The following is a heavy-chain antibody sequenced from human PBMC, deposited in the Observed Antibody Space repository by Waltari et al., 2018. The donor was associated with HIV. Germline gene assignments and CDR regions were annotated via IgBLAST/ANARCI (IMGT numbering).Heavy chain of an antibody. CDR2: ISYDGSNK. D-gene: IGHD5-18*01. CDR1: GFTFSSYA. V-gene: IGHV3-30-3*01. Sequence: QVQLVESGGGVVQPGRSLRLSCAASGFTFSSYAIHWVRQAPGKGLGWVAVISYDGSNKYYADSVKGRFTISRDKSKNTLYLQMNSLRAEDTAMYYCARGGYGWLPDGYWGQGTLITVSS. J-gene: IGHJ4*02. CDR3: ARGGYGWLPDGY.